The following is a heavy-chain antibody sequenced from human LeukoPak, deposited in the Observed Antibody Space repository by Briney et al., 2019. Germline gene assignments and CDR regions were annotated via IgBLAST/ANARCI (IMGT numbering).Heavy chain of an antibody. V-gene: IGHV3-66*01. D-gene: IGHD3-9*01. CDR3: ASALGTYYDILTGYLDQDY. Sequence: GVSLRLSCAASGFTVSGNYMSWVRQAPGKGLEWVSVIYSGGSTYYADSVKGRFTISRDNSKNTLYLQMNSLRAEDTAVYYCASALGTYYDILTGYLDQDYWGQGTLVTVSS. J-gene: IGHJ4*02. CDR2: IYSGGST. CDR1: GFTVSGNY.